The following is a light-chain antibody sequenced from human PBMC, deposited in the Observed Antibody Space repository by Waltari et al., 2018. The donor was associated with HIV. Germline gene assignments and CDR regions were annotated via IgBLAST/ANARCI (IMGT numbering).Light chain of an antibody. V-gene: IGLV1-51*02. Sequence: QSVLTQPPSVSAAPGQKVTISYSGSSPNIGNNDVSWYQQLHGTAPKRRMYENIKTPSGIPDRFSGSKSGTSATRGITGLQPWDEADYYCGTWDSSLSAGGVFGGGTKLTVL. CDR1: SPNIGNND. CDR2: ENI. J-gene: IGLJ3*02. CDR3: GTWDSSLSAGGV.